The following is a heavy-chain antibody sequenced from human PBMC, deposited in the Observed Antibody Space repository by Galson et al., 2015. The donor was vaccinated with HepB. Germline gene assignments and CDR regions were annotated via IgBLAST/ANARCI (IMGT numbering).Heavy chain of an antibody. CDR1: GFTVSSNY. D-gene: IGHD1-20*01. V-gene: IGHV3-53*01. J-gene: IGHJ6*02. CDR2: IYTGGRT. Sequence: SLRLSCAASGFTVSSNYMSWVRQAPGKGLQWVSLIYTGGRTYYADSVKGRFTISRDNSKNTLYLQMNSLRAEDTAVYYCARGRGYNWNDVFQYYYYYCMDVWGQGATITVSS. CDR3: ARGRGYNWNDVFQYYYYYCMDV.